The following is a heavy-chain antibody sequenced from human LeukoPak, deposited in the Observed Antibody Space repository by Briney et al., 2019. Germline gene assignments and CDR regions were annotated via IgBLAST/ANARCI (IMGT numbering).Heavy chain of an antibody. CDR2: INPNSGGT. CDR3: ARLYGSWSSAFDI. CDR1: GYTFTGYY. V-gene: IGHV1-2*02. Sequence: GASVKVSFKASGYTFTGYYMHWVRQAPGQGLEWMGWINPNSGGTNYAQQFQGRVTMTRDTSISTAYMERSRLRSDATAVYYWARLYGSWSSAFDIWGQGTMVTVSS. J-gene: IGHJ3*02. D-gene: IGHD6-6*01.